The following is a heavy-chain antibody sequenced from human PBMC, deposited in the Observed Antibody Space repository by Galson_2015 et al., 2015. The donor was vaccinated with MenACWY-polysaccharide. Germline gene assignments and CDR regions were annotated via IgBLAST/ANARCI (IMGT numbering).Heavy chain of an antibody. J-gene: IGHJ5*02. CDR1: GVSFSTYW. CDR3: TKAGAKYCSGSSCNFNWFDP. CDR2: INADGSAT. D-gene: IGHD2-15*01. V-gene: IGHV3-74*01. Sequence: SLRLACAASGVSFSTYWMHWVRHAPGEGLVWVSRINADGSATGHADSVRGRVTLSRDNAKDRLYLGMNSLRAEDTAVYYCTKAGAKYCSGSSCNFNWFDPWGQGTLVTVSS.